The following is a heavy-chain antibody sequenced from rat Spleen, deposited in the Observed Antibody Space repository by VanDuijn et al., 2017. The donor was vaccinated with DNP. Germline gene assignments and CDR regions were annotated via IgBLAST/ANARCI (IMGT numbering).Heavy chain of an antibody. CDR1: GFSLTNCT. CDR2: ISSGGST. D-gene: IGHD1-1*01. V-gene: IGHV2-6*01. Sequence: QVQLKESGPGLVQPSQTLSLTCTVSGFSLTNCTVNWIRQPPGKGLEWIAAISSGGSTYYNSALKSRLSISRDTSKSQVFLKMNSLQTEDTAMYFCARYYTYWGQGVMVTVSS. J-gene: IGHJ2*01. CDR3: ARYYTY.